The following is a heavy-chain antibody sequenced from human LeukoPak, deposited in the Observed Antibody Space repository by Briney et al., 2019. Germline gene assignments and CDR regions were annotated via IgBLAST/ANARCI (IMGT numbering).Heavy chain of an antibody. CDR3: ATLVIAVAGGFGDY. Sequence: ASVKVSCKASGYTXTGYYMHWVRQAPGQGLEWMGWINPNNGGTNYAQKFQGRVTMTRDTSISTGYMELSRLRSDDTAVYYCATLVIAVAGGFGDYWGQGTLVTVSS. V-gene: IGHV1-2*02. CDR1: GYTXTGYY. CDR2: INPNNGGT. J-gene: IGHJ4*02. D-gene: IGHD6-19*01.